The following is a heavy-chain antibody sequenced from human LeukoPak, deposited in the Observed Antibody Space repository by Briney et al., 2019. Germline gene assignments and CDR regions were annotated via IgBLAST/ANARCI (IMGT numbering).Heavy chain of an antibody. V-gene: IGHV4-59*01. Sequence: SETLSLTCTVSGGSISSYYWSWIRQPPGKGLEWIGYIYYSGSTNYNPSLKSRVTISVDTSKNQFSLKLSSVTAADTAVYYCARGAFYDILTGYYDSARSQNAYNWFDPWGQGTLVTVSS. D-gene: IGHD3-9*01. CDR2: IYYSGST. CDR1: GGSISSYY. CDR3: ARGAFYDILTGYYDSARSQNAYNWFDP. J-gene: IGHJ5*02.